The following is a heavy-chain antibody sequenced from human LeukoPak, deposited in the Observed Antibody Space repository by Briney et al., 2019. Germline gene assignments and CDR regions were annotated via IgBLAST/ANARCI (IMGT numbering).Heavy chain of an antibody. CDR3: AKESSVGAFDI. CDR1: GFTFSIYA. J-gene: IGHJ3*02. Sequence: GGSLRLSCAASGFTFSIYAMTWVRQAPGKGLEWVSDIGGSGYSTSYAHSVKGRFTISRDNSKNTLYLQMNSLRAEDTAAYYCAKESSVGAFDIWGQGTMVTVSS. CDR2: IGGSGYST. V-gene: IGHV3-23*01. D-gene: IGHD2-2*01.